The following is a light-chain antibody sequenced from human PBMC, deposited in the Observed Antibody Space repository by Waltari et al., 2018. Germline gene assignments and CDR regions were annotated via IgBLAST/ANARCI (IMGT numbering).Light chain of an antibody. V-gene: IGKV3-20*01. Sequence: EIVMTQSPGILSLSPGERATLSCRASQYLSAKHVAWYQHRPGQPPRLLIFGASSRAAGIPDRFSSRGSATDFTLTINRLEPEDFTMYFCHQSAGSPQTFGQGTKLDIK. J-gene: IGKJ2*01. CDR1: QYLSAKH. CDR3: HQSAGSPQT. CDR2: GAS.